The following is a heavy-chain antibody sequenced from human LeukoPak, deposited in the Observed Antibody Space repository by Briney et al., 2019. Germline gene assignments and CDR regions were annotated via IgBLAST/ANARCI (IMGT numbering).Heavy chain of an antibody. J-gene: IGHJ4*02. Sequence: GGSLRLSCAASGFTFSSYAMHWVRQAPGKGLEWVAVISYDGSNKYYADSVKGRFTISRDNSKNTLYLQMNSLRAEDTAVYYCARGQGLLWFGESFDYWGQGTLVTVSS. CDR2: ISYDGSNK. CDR1: GFTFSSYA. V-gene: IGHV3-30-3*01. D-gene: IGHD3-10*01. CDR3: ARGQGLLWFGESFDY.